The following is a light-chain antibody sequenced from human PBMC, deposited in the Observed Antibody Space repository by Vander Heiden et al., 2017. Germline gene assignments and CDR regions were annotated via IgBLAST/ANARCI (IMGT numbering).Light chain of an antibody. Sequence: QSALTQPASVSGSPGQWITISCTGPSSDIGRYDYFSWYQHPPGKAPQLIISEVTNRPSGVSYRFSGSKTGSTASLTISGLQAEDEADYYCCSYTTATTIIFGGGTKLTVL. CDR3: CSYTTATTII. CDR1: SSDIGRYDY. CDR2: EVT. V-gene: IGLV2-14*01. J-gene: IGLJ2*01.